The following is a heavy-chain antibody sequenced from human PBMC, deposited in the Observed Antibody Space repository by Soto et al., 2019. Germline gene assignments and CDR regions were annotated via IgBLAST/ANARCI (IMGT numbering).Heavy chain of an antibody. Sequence: GGSLRLSCAASGFTFSSYGMHWVRQAPGKGLEWVAVIWYDGSNKYYADSVKGRFTISRDNSKNTLYLQMNSLGAEDTAVYYCARDGGIGPDYCSGGSCYSPKGWSHYYYYMDVWGKGTTVTVSS. V-gene: IGHV3-33*01. CDR2: IWYDGSNK. CDR1: GFTFSSYG. D-gene: IGHD2-15*01. CDR3: ARDGGIGPDYCSGGSCYSPKGWSHYYYYMDV. J-gene: IGHJ6*03.